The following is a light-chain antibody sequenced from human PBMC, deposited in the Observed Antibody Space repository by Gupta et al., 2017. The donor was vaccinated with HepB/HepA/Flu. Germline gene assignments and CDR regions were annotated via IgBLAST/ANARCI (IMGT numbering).Light chain of an antibody. J-gene: IGLJ3*02. CDR2: SNN. CDR3: VAWDDSLYWV. V-gene: IGLV1-44*01. Sequence: QSVLTQPPSASGTPGQRVTISCSGSSSNIGSNTVNWYQQLPGTAPKLLIYSNNQRPPGVPDRFSGSKSGTAASLAISGLQAEDEADYYCVAWDDSLYWVFGGGTKLTVL. CDR1: SSNIGSNT.